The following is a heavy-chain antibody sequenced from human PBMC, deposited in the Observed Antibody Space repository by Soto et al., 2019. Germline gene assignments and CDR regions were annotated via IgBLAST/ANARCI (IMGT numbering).Heavy chain of an antibody. Sequence: QVQLVQSGGEVKKPGASVKVSCKASGYTFTNYGISWVRQAPGQGLEWMGWINVYNGNTKYAQKVQGRVTMTTDTSTRTADMELSSLRSDDTAGYYCALVVGSGSYYTKYNWFEPWGQGTLVTVSS. V-gene: IGHV1-18*01. J-gene: IGHJ5*02. CDR3: ALVVGSGSYYTKYNWFEP. CDR1: GYTFTNYG. CDR2: INVYNGNT. D-gene: IGHD3-10*01.